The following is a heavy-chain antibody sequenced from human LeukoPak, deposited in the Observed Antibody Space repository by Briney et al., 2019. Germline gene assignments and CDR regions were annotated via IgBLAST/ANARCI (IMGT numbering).Heavy chain of an antibody. CDR1: GYTLTELS. V-gene: IGHV1-24*01. Sequence: ASVKVSCKVSGYTLTELSMHWVRQAPGKGLEWMGGFDPEDGETIYAQKFQGRVTMTEDTSTDTAYMELSSLRSEDTAVYYCARSPRLEKWELLPDYWGQGTLVTVSS. J-gene: IGHJ4*02. CDR3: ARSPRLEKWELLPDY. CDR2: FDPEDGET. D-gene: IGHD1-26*01.